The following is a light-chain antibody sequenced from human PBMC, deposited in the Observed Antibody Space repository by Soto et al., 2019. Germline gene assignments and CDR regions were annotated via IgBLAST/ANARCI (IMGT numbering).Light chain of an antibody. Sequence: QSVLTQPASVSGSPGQSITISCTGTSSDVGAYDYVSWYQQHPAKAPKLVIYEVTQRPSGVSTRFSGSKSGNTASLTISGLQADDEADYYCSSYTTSSTSVFGTGTKLTVL. V-gene: IGLV2-14*01. CDR2: EVT. CDR3: SSYTTSSTSV. J-gene: IGLJ1*01. CDR1: SSDVGAYDY.